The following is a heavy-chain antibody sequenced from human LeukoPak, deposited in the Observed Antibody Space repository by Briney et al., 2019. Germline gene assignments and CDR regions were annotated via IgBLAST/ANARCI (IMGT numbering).Heavy chain of an antibody. V-gene: IGHV1-2*06. Sequence: GASVKVSCKASGYTFTGYYIHWVRQAPGQGLEWMGRINPNSGGTNYAQIFQGRVTMTRDTSISTASMELSSLRSDDTAVYYCAKDERSGWTYYFDYWGQGTLVTVSS. CDR1: GYTFTGYY. CDR2: INPNSGGT. D-gene: IGHD6-19*01. J-gene: IGHJ4*02. CDR3: AKDERSGWTYYFDY.